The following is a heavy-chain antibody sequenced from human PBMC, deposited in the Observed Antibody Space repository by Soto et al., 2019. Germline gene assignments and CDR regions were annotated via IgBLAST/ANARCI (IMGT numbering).Heavy chain of an antibody. CDR3: AKRSLRRLRFVETH. CDR2: IYHSGST. J-gene: IGHJ4*02. D-gene: IGHD3-3*01. Sequence: QVQLQESGPGLVKPSGTLSLTCAVSGDSMTNTNWWSWVRQPPGKGLEWIGEIYHSGSTNYNPTLSSRVTISVDKSKNQFSLNLTSVTAADTAVYYCAKRSLRRLRFVETHWGQGTLVTVSS. CDR1: GDSMTNTNW. V-gene: IGHV4-4*02.